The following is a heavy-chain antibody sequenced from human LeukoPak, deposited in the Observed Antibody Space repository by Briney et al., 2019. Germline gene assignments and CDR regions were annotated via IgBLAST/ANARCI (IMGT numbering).Heavy chain of an antibody. CDR2: ISAYNGNT. D-gene: IGHD3-10*01. CDR3: ARDSGRGSGSYYILFDY. V-gene: IGHV1-18*01. Sequence: ASVKVSCKASGYTFTSYGISWVRQAPGQGLEWMGWISAYNGNTNYAQKLQGGVTMTTDTSTSTAYMELRSLRSDDTAVYYCARDSGRGSGSYYILFDYWGQGTLVTVSS. J-gene: IGHJ4*02. CDR1: GYTFTSYG.